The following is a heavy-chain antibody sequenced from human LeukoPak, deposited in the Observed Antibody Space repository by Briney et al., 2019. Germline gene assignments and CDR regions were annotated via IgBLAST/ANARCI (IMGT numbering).Heavy chain of an antibody. CDR2: INHSGST. CDR1: GGSFSGYY. CDR3: ARDPTGHDAFDI. J-gene: IGHJ3*02. Sequence: SETLSLTCAVYGGSFSGYYWSWIRQPPGKGLEWIGEINHSGSTNYNPSLKSRVTISVDTSKNQFSLQLNSVTPEDTAVYYCARDPTGHDAFDIWGQGTMATVSS. D-gene: IGHD4-17*01. V-gene: IGHV4-34*01.